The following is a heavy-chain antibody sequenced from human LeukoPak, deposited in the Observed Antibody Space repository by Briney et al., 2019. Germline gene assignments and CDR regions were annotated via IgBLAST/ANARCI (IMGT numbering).Heavy chain of an antibody. Sequence: ASVKVSCTASGYTFTSYDINWVRQATGQGLEWMGWMNPNSGNTGYAQKFQGRVTMTRDTSTSTVYMELSSLRSEDTAVYYCARVFYTVAYDYWGQGTLVTVSS. CDR1: GYTFTSYD. V-gene: IGHV1-8*01. J-gene: IGHJ4*02. CDR2: MNPNSGNT. CDR3: ARVFYTVAYDY. D-gene: IGHD5-12*01.